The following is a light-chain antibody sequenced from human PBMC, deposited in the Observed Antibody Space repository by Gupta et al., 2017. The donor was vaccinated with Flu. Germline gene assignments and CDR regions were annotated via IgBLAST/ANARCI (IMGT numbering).Light chain of an antibody. CDR1: ALPKQY. Sequence: GDALPKQYAYLYQQKPGQAPVLVIYKDSERPSGIPERFSGSSSGTTVTLTISGVQAEDEADYYCQSADSSGTYEVFGGGTKLTVL. J-gene: IGLJ3*02. CDR2: KDS. V-gene: IGLV3-25*03. CDR3: QSADSSGTYEV.